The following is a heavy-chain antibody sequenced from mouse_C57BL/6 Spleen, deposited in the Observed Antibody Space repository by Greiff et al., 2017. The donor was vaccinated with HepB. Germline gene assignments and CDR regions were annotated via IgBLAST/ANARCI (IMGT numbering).Heavy chain of an antibody. CDR2: ISRGGSYT. V-gene: IGHV5-6*01. CDR1: GFTFSSYG. D-gene: IGHD2-5*01. Sequence: EVKLMESGGDLVKPGGSLKLSCAASGFTFSSYGMSWVRQTPDKRLEWVATISRGGSYTYYPDSVKGRFTISRDNAKNTLYLQMSRLKTEDTAMYDWASAYYSKPGRFAYWGQGTLVTVSA. CDR3: ASAYYSKPGRFAY. J-gene: IGHJ3*01.